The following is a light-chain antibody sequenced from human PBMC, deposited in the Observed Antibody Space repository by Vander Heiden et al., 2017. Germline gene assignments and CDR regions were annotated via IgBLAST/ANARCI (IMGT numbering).Light chain of an antibody. CDR2: EVS. Sequence: QSALTQPPSASGSPGPSVTISCTGTSSDVGASKYFSWYHHHPGTAPNLIIYEVSHRPSGVPDRFSGSKSVNTAALTASGLQAEEEADYYCTSYAVSNNCVVFGAGTKLTVL. CDR3: TSYAVSNNCVV. J-gene: IGLJ2*01. CDR1: SSDVGASKY. V-gene: IGLV2-8*01.